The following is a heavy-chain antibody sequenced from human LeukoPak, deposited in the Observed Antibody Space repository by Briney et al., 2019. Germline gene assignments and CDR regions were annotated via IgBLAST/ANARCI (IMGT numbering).Heavy chain of an antibody. CDR1: GFTFSSYA. J-gene: IGHJ4*02. CDR3: VKRVVVVTTRAFDY. Sequence: GGSLRLSCSASGFTFSSYAMHWVRQAPGKGLEYVSVISSNGGSTYYADSVKGRFTISRDNSKNTLYLQMSSLRVEDTAVYYCVKRVVVVTTRAFDYWGQGTLVTVSS. V-gene: IGHV3-64D*06. D-gene: IGHD2-21*02. CDR2: ISSNGGST.